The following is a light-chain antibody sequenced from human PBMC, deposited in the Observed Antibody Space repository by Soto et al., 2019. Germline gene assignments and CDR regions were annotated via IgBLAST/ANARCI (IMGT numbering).Light chain of an antibody. CDR2: AAS. Sequence: DIPMTQSPSSLSASVGDRVTITCRASQSISSYLNWYQQKPGKAPKLLIYAASSLQSGVPSRFSSSGSGTDFTPTISTLQPEDFATYYCQQSYSTPELTFGGGTKVEIK. CDR1: QSISSY. CDR3: QQSYSTPELT. J-gene: IGKJ4*01. V-gene: IGKV1-39*01.